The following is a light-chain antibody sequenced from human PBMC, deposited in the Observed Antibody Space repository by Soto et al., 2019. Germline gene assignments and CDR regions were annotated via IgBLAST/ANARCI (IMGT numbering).Light chain of an antibody. CDR3: QHYHSYPWT. CDR2: KAS. J-gene: IGKJ1*01. CDR1: QKIIVW. V-gene: IGKV1-5*03. Sequence: DIQMTQSPSTLSASVGDRVPITCRASQKIIVWLAWFQQRPGKAPNLLIYKASNLQSGVPSRFSGSGSGTEFTLTISSLQPDDFATYYCQHYHSYPWTFGQGTKVEVK.